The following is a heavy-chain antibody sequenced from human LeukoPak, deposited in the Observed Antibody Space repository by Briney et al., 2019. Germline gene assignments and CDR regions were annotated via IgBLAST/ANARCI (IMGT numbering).Heavy chain of an antibody. Sequence: PGGSLRLSCAAPGFTFSSYAMSWVRQAPGKGLEWVSAISGSGGSTYYADSVKGRFTISRDNSKDTLYLQMNSLRAEDTAVYYCAKGQTGYDWAYYYYMDVWGKGTTVTVSS. CDR1: GFTFSSYA. CDR3: AKGQTGYDWAYYYYMDV. V-gene: IGHV3-23*01. D-gene: IGHD3-16*01. J-gene: IGHJ6*03. CDR2: ISGSGGST.